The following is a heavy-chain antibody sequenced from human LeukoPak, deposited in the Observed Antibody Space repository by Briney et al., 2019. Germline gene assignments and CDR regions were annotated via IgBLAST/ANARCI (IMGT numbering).Heavy chain of an antibody. CDR3: ARHRHSDRPFDP. J-gene: IGHJ5*02. Sequence: SETLSLTCTVSGGSISSSSYYWGWIRQPPGKGLEWIGSIYYSGSTYYNPSLKSRVTISVDTSKNQFSLKLSSVTAAGTAVYYCARHRHSDRPFDPWGQGTLVTVSS. V-gene: IGHV4-39*01. CDR2: IYYSGST. CDR1: GGSISSSSYY. D-gene: IGHD2-21*01.